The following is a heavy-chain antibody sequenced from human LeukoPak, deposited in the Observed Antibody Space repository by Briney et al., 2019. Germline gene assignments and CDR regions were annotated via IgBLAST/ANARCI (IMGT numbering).Heavy chain of an antibody. CDR3: AREANVLRYFATYNHFDY. V-gene: IGHV1-18*01. CDR2: ISAYNGNT. Sequence: ASVKVSCKASGYTFTNYGISWVRQAPGQGLEWMGWISAYNGNTNYAQKLQGRVTMTTDTSTSTAYMELRSLRSDDTAVYYCAREANVLRYFATYNHFDYWGQGTLVTVSS. CDR1: GYTFTNYG. J-gene: IGHJ4*02. D-gene: IGHD3-9*01.